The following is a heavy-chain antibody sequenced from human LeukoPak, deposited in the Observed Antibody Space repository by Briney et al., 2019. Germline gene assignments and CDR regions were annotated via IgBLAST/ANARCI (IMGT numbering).Heavy chain of an antibody. CDR1: GYTFTSYD. D-gene: IGHD6-13*01. CDR2: VNPNNGKT. Sequence: ASVKVSCKASGYTFTSYDINWVRQATGQGLEWMGWVNPNNGKTGYAQKFQGRVTITRNTSLGTVYMELNSLKSEDTAVYYCARGDSSSWYAGLGYVDHWGQGTQVTVPS. V-gene: IGHV1-8*03. CDR3: ARGDSSSWYAGLGYVDH. J-gene: IGHJ4*02.